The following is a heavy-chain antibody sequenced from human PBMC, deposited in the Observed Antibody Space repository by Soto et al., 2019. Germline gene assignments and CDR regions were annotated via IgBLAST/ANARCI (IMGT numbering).Heavy chain of an antibody. D-gene: IGHD6-13*01. CDR1: GGSISNYQ. CDR3: ARHVGAETGRVDY. J-gene: IGHJ4*02. Sequence: SETLSLTCTVSGGSISNYQWSWVRQPPGKRLEWIGYIYYNGTTSYNPSLKSRVTISVDMSKNHLSLTLTSVTAVYTAVYYCARHVGAETGRVDYWGQGTLVTVSS. V-gene: IGHV4-59*08. CDR2: IYYNGTT.